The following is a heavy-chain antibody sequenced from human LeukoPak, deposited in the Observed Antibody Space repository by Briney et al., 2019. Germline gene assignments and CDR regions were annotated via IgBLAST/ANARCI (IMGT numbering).Heavy chain of an antibody. V-gene: IGHV3-33*01. J-gene: IGHJ3*02. CDR3: ARVTSYNYGPTRDAFYI. D-gene: IGHD5-18*01. Sequence: PGGSLRLSCAASGFTFSGYGMHCVRQAPGKGLEWVAVIWDDGSKKYYADSVKGRLTISRDNSKSTLYLQMNSLRAEDTAVYFCARVTSYNYGPTRDAFYIWGQGTVVTVSS. CDR2: IWDDGSKK. CDR1: GFTFSGYG.